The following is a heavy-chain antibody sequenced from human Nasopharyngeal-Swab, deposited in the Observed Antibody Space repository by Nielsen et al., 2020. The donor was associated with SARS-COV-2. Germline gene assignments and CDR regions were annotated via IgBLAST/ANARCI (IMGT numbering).Heavy chain of an antibody. CDR3: AGADLLLGGSLDI. CDR2: IYNDGSVT. D-gene: IGHD1-26*01. J-gene: IGHJ3*02. CDR1: GFTFSSYW. Sequence: GESLKISCAASGFTFSSYWMYWVRQDPGKGLVLVSRIYNDGSVTTYADSAKGRFTISRDNAKNTVYLQMNSLRAEDTAVYYCAGADLLLGGSLDIWGQGTTVTVSS. V-gene: IGHV3-74*03.